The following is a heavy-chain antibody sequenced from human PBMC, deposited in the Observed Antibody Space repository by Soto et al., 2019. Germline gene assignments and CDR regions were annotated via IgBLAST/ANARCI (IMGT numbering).Heavy chain of an antibody. Sequence: QVHLVESGGGVVQPGRSLRLSCAASGFTFRSYGMHWVRQAPGKGLEWVAVIWYDGSYKYYVDSVKGRFTISRDNSKNTLYLQMNSLRAEDTAVYYCGRDQNDYGDRGIDYWGQGTLVSVSS. D-gene: IGHD4-17*01. V-gene: IGHV3-33*01. CDR1: GFTFRSYG. CDR2: IWYDGSYK. CDR3: GRDQNDYGDRGIDY. J-gene: IGHJ4*02.